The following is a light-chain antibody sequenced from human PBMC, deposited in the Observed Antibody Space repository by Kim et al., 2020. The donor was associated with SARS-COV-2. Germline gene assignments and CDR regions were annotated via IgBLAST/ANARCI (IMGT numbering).Light chain of an antibody. CDR2: DAS. CDR3: QQRRNWIT. CDR1: QGVSSY. Sequence: SLFPGGRAPPSCRARQGVSSYLAWYQQKPGQAPRLLIYDASNRATGIPTRFSGSGSGTDFTLTISSLEPEDFAVYYCQQRRNWITFGGGTKVDIK. J-gene: IGKJ4*01. V-gene: IGKV3-11*01.